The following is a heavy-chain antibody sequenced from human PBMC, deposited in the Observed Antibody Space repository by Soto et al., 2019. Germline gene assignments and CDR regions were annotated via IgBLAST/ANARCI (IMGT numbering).Heavy chain of an antibody. J-gene: IGHJ5*02. CDR1: GGSISSNNYY. CDR3: ARLRGDYYVTNGRLFDP. CDR2: LYYSGTT. D-gene: IGHD3-10*02. Sequence: QLQLQESGPGLVKPSETLSLTCTVSGGSISSNNYYWGWIRQPPGKGLEWIGSLYYSGTTYYIPSLRSRLTRYLDTSKNQVSLKLSSVTAADTAVYYCARLRGDYYVTNGRLFDPWGQGTLVTVSS. V-gene: IGHV4-39*01.